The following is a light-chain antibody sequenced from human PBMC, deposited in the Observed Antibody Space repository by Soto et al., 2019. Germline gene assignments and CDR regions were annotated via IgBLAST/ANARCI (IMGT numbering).Light chain of an antibody. Sequence: QSALTQPASVSGSARQSITSSCTRTSSDVGGYNYVSWYQQHPGKAPKLIINEVTNRPSGVSNRFSGSKSGNTASLTISGLQAEDEADYYCSSYTSSSTRVFGGGTKLTVL. J-gene: IGLJ3*02. CDR3: SSYTSSSTRV. CDR2: EVT. V-gene: IGLV2-14*01. CDR1: SSDVGGYNY.